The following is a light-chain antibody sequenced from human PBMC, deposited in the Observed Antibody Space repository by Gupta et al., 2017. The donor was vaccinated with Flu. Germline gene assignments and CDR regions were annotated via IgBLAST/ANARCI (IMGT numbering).Light chain of an antibody. V-gene: IGKV1-27*01. J-gene: IGKJ1*01. CDR3: QKYDSDPPGRT. CDR2: AAS. Sequence: DIQMTQSPSSLSASVGDRVTITCRASQGISNYLAWYQQKPGKVPKLLIYAASTLQLGVPSRFSGSGSGTDFTLTISSLQPEDVATYYCQKYDSDPPGRTFGQGTKVEIK. CDR1: QGISNY.